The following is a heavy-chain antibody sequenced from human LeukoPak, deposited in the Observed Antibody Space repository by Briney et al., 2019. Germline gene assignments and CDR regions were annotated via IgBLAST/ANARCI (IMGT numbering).Heavy chain of an antibody. V-gene: IGHV3-7*03. D-gene: IGHD3-10*01. J-gene: IGHJ4*02. CDR1: GFTFRSYW. CDR3: AKDVRPEWFGLSPHFDY. Sequence: GGSLRLSCAASGFTFRSYWMTWVRQSPGKGLEWVANIKQDGSETYHVDSVKGRFTISRDNSKNSLYLQMDSLRAEDTALYYCAKDVRPEWFGLSPHFDYWGQGTLVTVSS. CDR2: IKQDGSET.